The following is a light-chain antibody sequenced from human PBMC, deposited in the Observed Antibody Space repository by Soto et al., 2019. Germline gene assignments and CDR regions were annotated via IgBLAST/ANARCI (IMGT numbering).Light chain of an antibody. CDR3: QHYGSSLPII. Sequence: EIVLTQSPDTLSLSPGDRATLSCRASQIVSSSYLAWYQQKPGQAPRLLIYGASSRATGIPDRFSGSGSGTEFTITISRLEPEDVAVYYCQHYGSSLPIIFGRGARLEIK. CDR2: GAS. CDR1: QIVSSSY. V-gene: IGKV3-20*01. J-gene: IGKJ5*01.